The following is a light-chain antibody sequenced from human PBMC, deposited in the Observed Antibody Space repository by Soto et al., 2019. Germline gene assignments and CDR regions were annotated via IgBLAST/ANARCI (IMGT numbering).Light chain of an antibody. CDR1: QSLSFN. V-gene: IGKV3-15*01. Sequence: LVMTQSTATLSVSPGERATLSFRASQSLSFNLAWYQQKPGQAPRLLIYAASTRATGIPARFSGSGSGTEFTLTISSLQSEDFAVYYCHQYNNWPPWTFGQGTKVAIK. CDR3: HQYNNWPPWT. CDR2: AAS. J-gene: IGKJ1*01.